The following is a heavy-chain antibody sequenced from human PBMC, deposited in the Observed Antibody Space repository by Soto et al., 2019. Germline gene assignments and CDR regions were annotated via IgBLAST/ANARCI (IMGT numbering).Heavy chain of an antibody. V-gene: IGHV3-21*04. CDR2: ISSTTNYT. J-gene: IGHJ6*02. Sequence: GGSLKLSCAASGFTFTRYSMNWVRQAPGKGLEWVSSISSTTNYTYYADSVKGRFTISRDNSKNTLYLQMNSLRAEDTAVYYCAKAYSGYDSQSFYYYYGMDVWGQGTTVTVSS. CDR3: AKAYSGYDSQSFYYYYGMDV. CDR1: GFTFTRYS. D-gene: IGHD5-12*01.